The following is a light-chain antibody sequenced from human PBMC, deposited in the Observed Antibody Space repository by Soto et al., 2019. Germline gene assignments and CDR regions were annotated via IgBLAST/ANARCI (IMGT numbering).Light chain of an antibody. V-gene: IGKV3-15*01. J-gene: IGKJ3*01. CDR3: QQYHDWPPIT. CDR2: GAS. CDR1: KGVRRA. Sequence: EIVMTQSPATLSVSPGEGVTLSCRASKGVRRASAWYQQKPAQSPRLPKSGASTRSTDIPARFSGGGSGTEFTLTISSLQSEDVAIYYGQQYHDWPPITFGPGTKVDIK.